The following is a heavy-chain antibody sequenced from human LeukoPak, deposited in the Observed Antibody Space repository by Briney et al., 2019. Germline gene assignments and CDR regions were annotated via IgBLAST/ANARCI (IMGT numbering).Heavy chain of an antibody. CDR1: GGSINSGDYY. V-gene: IGHV4-30-4*08. Sequence: PSETLSLTCTVSGGSINSGDYYWSWIRQPPGRGLEWIGYIYYSGSTYQNPSLKSRVTISVDTSKNQFSPKLSSVTAADTAVYYCARGATDFYDFWSNWGQGTLVTVSS. D-gene: IGHD3-3*01. CDR3: ARGATDFYDFWSN. CDR2: IYYSGST. J-gene: IGHJ4*02.